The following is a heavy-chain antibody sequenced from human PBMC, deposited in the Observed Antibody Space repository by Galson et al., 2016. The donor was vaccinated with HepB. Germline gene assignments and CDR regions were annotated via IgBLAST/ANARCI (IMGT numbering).Heavy chain of an antibody. CDR3: ATDGSARGYFDS. J-gene: IGHJ4*02. D-gene: IGHD2-15*01. CDR1: GFTFTAYY. CDR2: IGPDGSDT. V-gene: IGHV3-74*01. Sequence: SLRLSCAASGFTFTAYYMYWVRQTPGRGLVWVSRIGPDGSDTGYADSVKGRFTISRDNSKNTLYLQMNSLRAEDTAVYYCATDGSARGYFDSWGQGTLVTVSS.